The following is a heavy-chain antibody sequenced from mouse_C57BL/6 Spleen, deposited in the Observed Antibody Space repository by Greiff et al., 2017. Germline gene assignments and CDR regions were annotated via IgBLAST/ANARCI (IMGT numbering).Heavy chain of an antibody. J-gene: IGHJ4*01. V-gene: IGHV1-53*01. CDR2: INPSNGGT. Sequence: QVQLQQPGTELVKPGASVKLSCKASGSTFTSYWMNWVKQRPGQGLEWIGNINPSNGGTTYTEKFKSKATLTVDKSSSTAYMQLSSLTSEDSAVYYCARYYGSSFTRAMDYWGQGTSVTVSS. CDR1: GSTFTSYW. D-gene: IGHD1-1*01. CDR3: ARYYGSSFTRAMDY.